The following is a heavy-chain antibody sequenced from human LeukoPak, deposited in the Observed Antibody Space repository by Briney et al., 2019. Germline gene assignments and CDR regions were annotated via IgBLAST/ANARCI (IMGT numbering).Heavy chain of an antibody. V-gene: IGHV3-30*18. Sequence: GGSLRLSCAASGFTFSSYAMSWVRQAPGKGLEWVTVISYGGSNKYYADSVKGRFTISRDNSKNTLYLQVNSLRAEDTAVYYCAKQHGDYSYYFDYWGQGTLVTVSS. J-gene: IGHJ4*02. D-gene: IGHD4-17*01. CDR3: AKQHGDYSYYFDY. CDR1: GFTFSSYA. CDR2: ISYGGSNK.